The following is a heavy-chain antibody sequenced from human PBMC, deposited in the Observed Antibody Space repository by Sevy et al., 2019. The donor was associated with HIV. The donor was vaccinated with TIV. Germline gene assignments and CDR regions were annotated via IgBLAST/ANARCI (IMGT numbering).Heavy chain of an antibody. V-gene: IGHV4-39*01. CDR2: IYYSGST. CDR3: ARLTAVAGLRLFDY. D-gene: IGHD6-19*01. CDR1: GGSISSSSYY. J-gene: IGHJ4*02. Sequence: SETLSLTCTVSGGSISSSSYYWGWIRQPPGKGLEWIGSIYYSGSTYYNPSLKSRVTISVDTSKNQFSLKLSSVTAADTAVYYCARLTAVAGLRLFDYWGQGTLVTISS.